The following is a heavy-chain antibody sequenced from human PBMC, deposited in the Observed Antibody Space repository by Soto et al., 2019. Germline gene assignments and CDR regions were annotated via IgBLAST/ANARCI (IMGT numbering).Heavy chain of an antibody. V-gene: IGHV1-69*06. J-gene: IGHJ5*02. CDR2: IIPMSGRP. Sequence: QVQLVQSGAEVKTPGSAVKVSCKASGGTFNSYAIDWVRQAPGQGFEWMGGIIPMSGRPNYAKRFQGRVTFSADKSTNTVYMEVNSLTHEDTAVYYCTRRGRQSANWFDPWGQGTLVTVSS. CDR3: TRRGRQSANWFDP. CDR1: GGTFNSYA.